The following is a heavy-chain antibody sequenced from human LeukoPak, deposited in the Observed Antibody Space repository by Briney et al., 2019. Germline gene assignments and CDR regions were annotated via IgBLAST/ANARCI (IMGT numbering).Heavy chain of an antibody. D-gene: IGHD3-10*01. J-gene: IGHJ4*02. Sequence: SETLSLTCTVSGGSISSYYWSWIRQPPGKGLEWIGYIYYSGSTNYNPSLKSRVTISLDTSKNQFSLKLSSVTAADTAVYYCARHGYYGSGSSDYWGQGTLVTVSS. CDR2: IYYSGST. CDR1: GGSISSYY. CDR3: ARHGYYGSGSSDY. V-gene: IGHV4-59*08.